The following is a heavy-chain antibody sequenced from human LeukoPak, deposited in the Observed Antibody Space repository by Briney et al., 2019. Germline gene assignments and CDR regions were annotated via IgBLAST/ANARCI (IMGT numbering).Heavy chain of an antibody. CDR2: INHSGST. CDR1: GGSFSGYL. J-gene: IGHJ4*02. V-gene: IGHV4-34*01. D-gene: IGHD1-14*01. CDR3: ARAREQGKSARKSYYFDY. Sequence: SETLSLTCTVSGGSFSGYLWSWIRQPPGKGLEWIGEINHSGSTNYNPSLKSRVTISVDTSKNQFSLKLSSVTAADTAVYYCARAREQGKSARKSYYFDYWGQGTLVTVSS.